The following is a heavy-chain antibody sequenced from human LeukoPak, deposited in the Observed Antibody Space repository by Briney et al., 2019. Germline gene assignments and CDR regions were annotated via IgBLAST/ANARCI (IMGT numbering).Heavy chain of an antibody. Sequence: SETLSLTCTVSGGSISSRSYYWGAIRQPPGKRLEWIGSFYYSGNTYFNPSLKSRVTISVDTSNNQFSLKLSSVTAADTAVYYCAREKMRRYSYGYAHWGQGTLVTVSS. D-gene: IGHD5-18*01. CDR1: GGSISSRSYY. CDR2: FYYSGNT. CDR3: AREKMRRYSYGYAH. V-gene: IGHV4-39*02. J-gene: IGHJ4*02.